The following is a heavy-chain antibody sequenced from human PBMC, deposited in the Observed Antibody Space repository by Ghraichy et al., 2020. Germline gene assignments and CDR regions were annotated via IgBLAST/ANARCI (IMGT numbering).Heavy chain of an antibody. CDR2: MNPNSGNT. CDR1: GYTFTSYD. V-gene: IGHV1-8*01. J-gene: IGHJ4*02. Sequence: ASVKVSCKASGYTFTSYDINWVRQATGQGLEWMGWMNPNSGNTGYAQKFQGRVTMTRNTSISTAYMELSSLRSEDTAVYYCARGRGKGGYSSGWYVGNSAFYWGQGTLVTVSS. CDR3: ARGRGKGGYSSGWYVGNSAFY. D-gene: IGHD6-19*01.